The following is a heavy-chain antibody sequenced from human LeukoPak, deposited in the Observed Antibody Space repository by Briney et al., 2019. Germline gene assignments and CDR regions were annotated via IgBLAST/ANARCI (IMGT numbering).Heavy chain of an antibody. Sequence: GRSLRLSCAASGFTFSSYSMNWVRQAPGKGLEWVSSISSSSSYIYYADSVKGRFTISRDNAKNSLYLQMNSLRAEDTAVYYCAREANRIAVAGIDAFDIWGQGTMVTVSS. CDR2: ISSSSSYI. V-gene: IGHV3-21*01. CDR1: GFTFSSYS. J-gene: IGHJ3*02. D-gene: IGHD6-19*01. CDR3: AREANRIAVAGIDAFDI.